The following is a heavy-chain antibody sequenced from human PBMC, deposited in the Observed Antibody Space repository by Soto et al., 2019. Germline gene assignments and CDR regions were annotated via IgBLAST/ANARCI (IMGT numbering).Heavy chain of an antibody. J-gene: IGHJ6*02. Sequence: SLRLSCAASGFTFDDYAMHWVRQAPGKGLEWVSGISWNSGSIGYADSVKGRFTISRDNAKNSLYLQMNSLRAEDTALYYCAKDIGGWLQKNYGMDVWGQGTTVTVSS. CDR1: GFTFDDYA. D-gene: IGHD3-16*01. CDR3: AKDIGGWLQKNYGMDV. CDR2: ISWNSGSI. V-gene: IGHV3-9*01.